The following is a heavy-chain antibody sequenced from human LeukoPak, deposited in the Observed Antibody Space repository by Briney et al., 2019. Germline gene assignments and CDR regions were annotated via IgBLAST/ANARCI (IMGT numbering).Heavy chain of an antibody. CDR2: INWNGGGT. CDR3: AKHMRATNTYSFFGLDV. V-gene: IGHV3-9*01. Sequence: GGSLRLSCAATGFTFKDYGMHWVRQPPGKGLEWVSSINWNGGGTDYADSVKGRFTISRDNAKHSLYLQLSSLRPEDTALYYCAKHMRATNTYSFFGLDVWGQGTTVTVSS. J-gene: IGHJ6*02. CDR1: GFTFKDYG. D-gene: IGHD1-26*01.